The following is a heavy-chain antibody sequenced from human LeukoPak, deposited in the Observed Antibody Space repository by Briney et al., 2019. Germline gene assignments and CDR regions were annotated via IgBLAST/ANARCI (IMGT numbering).Heavy chain of an antibody. D-gene: IGHD4-23*01. J-gene: IGHJ3*02. CDR1: GGSISSGSYY. V-gene: IGHV4-61*02. CDR2: IYTSGST. CDR3: ARDLVTGWYDAFDI. Sequence: SETLPLTCTVSGGSISSGSYYWRWLRQPAGKRLEWLGRIYTSGSTNYNPSLRSRVTISLDTSKNQFSLKLSSVTAADTAVYYCARDLVTGWYDAFDIWGQGTMVTVCS.